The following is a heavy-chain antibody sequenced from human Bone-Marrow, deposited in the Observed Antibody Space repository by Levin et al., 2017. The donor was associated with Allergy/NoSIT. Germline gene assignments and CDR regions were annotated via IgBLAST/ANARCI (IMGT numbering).Heavy chain of an antibody. CDR2: ISWDGGSK. D-gene: IGHD2-2*01. V-gene: IGHV3-9*01. CDR3: AKPFQYAGHAAFDV. J-gene: IGHJ3*01. Sequence: PGGSLRLSCATSGFTFDDHAMHWVRQVPGRGLQWVSGISWDGGSKDYVDSVKGRFTISRDNAKNSLYLQMSSLRAEDTALYFCAKPFQYAGHAAFDVWGQGTMVTVSS. CDR1: GFTFDDHA.